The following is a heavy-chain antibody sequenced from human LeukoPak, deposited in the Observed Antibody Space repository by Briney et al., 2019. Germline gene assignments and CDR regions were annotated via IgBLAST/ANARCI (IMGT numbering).Heavy chain of an antibody. CDR1: GYTFTSYG. J-gene: IGHJ4*02. V-gene: IGHV1-18*01. CDR3: ARVDPNSSGWNKFDY. CDR2: ISAYNGNT. D-gene: IGHD6-19*01. Sequence: GASVKVSCKASGYTFTSYGISWVRQAPGQGLEWMGWISAYNGNTNYAQKLQGRVTMTTDTSTSTAYMELRSLRPDDTAVYYCARVDPNSSGWNKFDYWGQGTLVTVSS.